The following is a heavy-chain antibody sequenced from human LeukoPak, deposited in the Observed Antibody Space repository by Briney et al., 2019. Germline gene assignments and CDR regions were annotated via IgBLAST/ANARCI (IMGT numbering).Heavy chain of an antibody. Sequence: TTSETLSLTCAVYGGSFSGYYWSWIRQPPGKGLEWIGEINHSGSTNYNPSLKSRVTISVDTSKNQFSLKLSSVTAADTAVYYCARGPRSGSYKAYYYYYMDVWGKGTTVTVSS. D-gene: IGHD1-26*01. CDR3: ARGPRSGSYKAYYYYYMDV. CDR2: INHSGST. CDR1: GGSFSGYY. V-gene: IGHV4-34*01. J-gene: IGHJ6*03.